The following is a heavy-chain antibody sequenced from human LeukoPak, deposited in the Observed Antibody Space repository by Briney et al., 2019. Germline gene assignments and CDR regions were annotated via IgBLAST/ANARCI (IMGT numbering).Heavy chain of an antibody. CDR2: IYYSGST. CDR3: ARHKHYYDSSGFGY. CDR1: GGSISSYY. V-gene: IGHV4-59*08. Sequence: SENLSLTCTVSGGSISSYYWSWIRQPPGKGLEWIGYIYYSGSTNYNPSLKSRVTISVDTSKNQFSLKLSSVTAADTAVYYCARHKHYYDSSGFGYWGQGTLVTVSS. J-gene: IGHJ4*02. D-gene: IGHD3-22*01.